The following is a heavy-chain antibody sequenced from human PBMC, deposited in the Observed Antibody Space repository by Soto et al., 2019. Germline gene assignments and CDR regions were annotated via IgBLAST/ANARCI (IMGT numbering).Heavy chain of an antibody. CDR1: GYTFTSYD. CDR2: MNPNSGNT. J-gene: IGHJ6*03. D-gene: IGHD6-13*01. Sequence: GASVKVSCKASGYTFTSYDINWVRQATGQGLEWMGWMNPNSGNTGYAQKFQGRVTMTRNTSISTAYTELSSLRSEDTAVYYCARGSSSWIYYYYYMDVWGKGTTVTVSS. CDR3: ARGSSSWIYYYYYMDV. V-gene: IGHV1-8*01.